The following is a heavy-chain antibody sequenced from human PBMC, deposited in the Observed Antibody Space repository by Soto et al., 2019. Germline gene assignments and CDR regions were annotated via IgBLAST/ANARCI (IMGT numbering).Heavy chain of an antibody. CDR2: ISANNGNT. CDR3: ARVLDADYYYMDV. CDR1: GGSFSIYT. Sequence: SVNVSCKASGGSFSIYTISWVRQAPGQGLEWMGRISANNGNTNYAQKLQGRVTMTTDTSTSAAYMELRSLRSDDTAVYYCARVLDADYYYMDVWGKGTTVTVSS. V-gene: IGHV1-18*01. D-gene: IGHD2-2*03. J-gene: IGHJ6*03.